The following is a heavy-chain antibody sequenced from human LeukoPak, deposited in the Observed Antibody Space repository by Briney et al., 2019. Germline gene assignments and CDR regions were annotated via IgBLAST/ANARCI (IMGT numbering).Heavy chain of an antibody. V-gene: IGHV4-59*08. CDR3: ARRSGGTIDY. CDR2: IYYSGGT. J-gene: IGHJ4*02. Sequence: SETLSLTCTVSSGSISAYYWNWIRQPPGKGLKWIGYIYYSGGTTYNPSLKSRGTISIDTSKNQFSLNLSSVTAADTAVHYCARRSGGTIDYWGQGMLVTVSS. D-gene: IGHD6-25*01. CDR1: SGSISAYY.